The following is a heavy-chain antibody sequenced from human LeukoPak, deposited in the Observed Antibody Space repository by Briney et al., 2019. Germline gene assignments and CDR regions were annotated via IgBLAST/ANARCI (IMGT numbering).Heavy chain of an antibody. J-gene: IGHJ4*02. Sequence: GGSLRLSCAASGFTFSDYYMSWIRQAPGKGLEWVSYIRSSGSTIYYADSVKGRFTISRDNAKNSLYLQMNSLRAEDTAVYYCAKDPDSGYVSYFDYWGQGTLVTVSS. CDR1: GFTFSDYY. CDR2: IRSSGSTI. D-gene: IGHD5-12*01. V-gene: IGHV3-11*01. CDR3: AKDPDSGYVSYFDY.